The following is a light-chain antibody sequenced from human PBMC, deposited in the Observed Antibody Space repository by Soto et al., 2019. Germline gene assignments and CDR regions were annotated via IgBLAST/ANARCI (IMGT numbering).Light chain of an antibody. CDR3: QPYNSYSEA. CDR1: QTISSW. Sequence: DIQMTQSPSTLSGSVGDIVTITCRASQTISSWLAWYKQKPGKAPKLLIYKASTLKSGVPSRFSGSGSGTEFTLTISSLQPDDFATSYCQPYNSYSEAFGQGTKVALK. J-gene: IGKJ1*01. V-gene: IGKV1-5*03. CDR2: KAS.